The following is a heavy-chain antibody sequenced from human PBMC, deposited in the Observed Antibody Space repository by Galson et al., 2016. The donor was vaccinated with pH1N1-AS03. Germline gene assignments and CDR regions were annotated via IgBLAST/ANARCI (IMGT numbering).Heavy chain of an antibody. CDR2: INSDGSST. CDR3: ESSLFGLRNTLDI. D-gene: IGHD3-10*02. Sequence: SLRLSCAASGFTFSTYWIHWVRQAPGKGLMWVSRINSDGSSTNYADSVRGRFTISRDNAKNTLYLQMNSLRVGYTAVYYCESSLFGLRNTLDIWGKGTMVTVSS. V-gene: IGHV3-74*01. CDR1: GFTFSTYW. J-gene: IGHJ3*02.